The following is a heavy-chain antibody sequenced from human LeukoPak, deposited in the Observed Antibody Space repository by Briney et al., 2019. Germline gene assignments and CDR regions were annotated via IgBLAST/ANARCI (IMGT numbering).Heavy chain of an antibody. J-gene: IGHJ4*02. CDR2: ISYDGSSE. V-gene: IGHV3-30-3*01. D-gene: IGHD1-20*01. CDR3: ARDRGVIGTTGGCEY. Sequence: GGSLRLSCVASGFNIRSYGMHWVRQAPGKGLEWVAVISYDGSSEYYTDSVKGRFTTSRDNSKNTLFLQMNSLRAEDTAVYYCARDRGVIGTTGGCEYWGQGIMVTVSS. CDR1: GFNIRSYG.